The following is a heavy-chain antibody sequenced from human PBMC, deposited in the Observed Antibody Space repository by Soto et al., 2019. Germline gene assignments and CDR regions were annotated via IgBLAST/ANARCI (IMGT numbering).Heavy chain of an antibody. J-gene: IGHJ3*02. V-gene: IGHV5-51*01. CDR1: GYSFSSYW. D-gene: IGHD6-6*01. Sequence: GKSLKISCKTSGYSFSSYWIAWVRQMPGKGLEWMGIIYPGDSDTRYSPSFQGQVTISADKSINTAYLQWSTLKASDTAMYYCATLGATARDAFDIWGQGTMVTVSS. CDR3: ATLGATARDAFDI. CDR2: IYPGDSDT.